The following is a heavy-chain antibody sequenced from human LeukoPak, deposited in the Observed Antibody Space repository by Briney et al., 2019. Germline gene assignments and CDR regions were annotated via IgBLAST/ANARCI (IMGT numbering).Heavy chain of an antibody. CDR3: ARREWETGDFDY. Sequence: PSETLSLTCTVSGGSLSSYYWSWIRQPPGKGLEWIGYIYYSGSTNYNPSLKSRVTLSGDTSKNQFSLKLSSVTAADTAVYYCARREWETGDFDYWGQGTLVTVSS. CDR1: GGSLSSYY. CDR2: IYYSGST. J-gene: IGHJ4*02. D-gene: IGHD1-26*01. V-gene: IGHV4-59*01.